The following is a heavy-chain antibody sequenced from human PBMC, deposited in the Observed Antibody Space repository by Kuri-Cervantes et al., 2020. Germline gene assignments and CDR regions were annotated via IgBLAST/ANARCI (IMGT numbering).Heavy chain of an antibody. CDR1: GGTFSSYA. V-gene: IGHV1-69*13. CDR2: IIPIFGTA. D-gene: IGHD6-13*01. Sequence: SVKVSCKASGGTFSSYAISWVRQAPGQGLEWMGGIIPIFGTANHAQKFQGRVTITADESTSTAYMELSSLRSEDTAVYYCARDRGPYSSSWYDRVPGWFDPWGQGTLVTVSS. CDR3: ARDRGPYSSSWYDRVPGWFDP. J-gene: IGHJ5*02.